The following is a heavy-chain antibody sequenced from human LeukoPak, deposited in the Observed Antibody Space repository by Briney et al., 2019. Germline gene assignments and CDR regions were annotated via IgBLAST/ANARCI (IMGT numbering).Heavy chain of an antibody. CDR1: GFTFSSYA. J-gene: IGHJ6*02. D-gene: IGHD6-19*01. CDR3: AKGGGWYERYYGMDV. Sequence: PGGSLRLSCAASGFTFSSYAMHWVRQAPGKGLEWVAVISYDGSNKYYADSVKGRFTISRDNSKNTLYLQMNSLRAEDTAVYYCAKGGGWYERYYGMDVWGQGTTVTVSS. V-gene: IGHV3-30-3*01. CDR2: ISYDGSNK.